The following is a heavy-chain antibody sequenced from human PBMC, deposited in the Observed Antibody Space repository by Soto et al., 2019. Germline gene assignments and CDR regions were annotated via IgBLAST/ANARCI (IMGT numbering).Heavy chain of an antibody. J-gene: IGHJ3*02. CDR3: ARTSIFGVVLNAFDI. V-gene: IGHV4-31*03. CDR1: GGSFSGGGYY. Sequence: QVQLQESGPGLVKPSQTLSLTCTVSGGSFSGGGYYWSWIRQHPGKGLEWMGYISYRGSTKYKPSLQSGITVSIDTSKNQFSLGLTSVTAADTAIYFCARTSIFGVVLNAFDIWGQGTLVTVSS. CDR2: ISYRGST. D-gene: IGHD3-3*01.